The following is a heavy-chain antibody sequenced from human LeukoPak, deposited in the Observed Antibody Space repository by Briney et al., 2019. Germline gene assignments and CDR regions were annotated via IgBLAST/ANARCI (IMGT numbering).Heavy chain of an antibody. D-gene: IGHD6-19*01. Sequence: PSETLSLTRTVSGGSISSYYWSWIRQPAGKGLEWIGRIYTSGSTNYNPSLKSRVTMSVDTSKNQFSLKLSSVTAADTAVYYCARDASGWYDYYFDYWGQGTLVTVSS. J-gene: IGHJ4*02. CDR3: ARDASGWYDYYFDY. V-gene: IGHV4-4*07. CDR1: GGSISSYY. CDR2: IYTSGST.